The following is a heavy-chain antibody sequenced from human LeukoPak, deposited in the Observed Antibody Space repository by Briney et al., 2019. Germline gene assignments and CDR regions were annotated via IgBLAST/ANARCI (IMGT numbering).Heavy chain of an antibody. J-gene: IGHJ4*02. CDR3: ERESRHYYDSSGYYYVFDY. Sequence: PSETLSLTCAVCGGSLSSRNWWSWVRQPPGKGLEWIGSIYYSGSTFYNPFLKSRVTISVDTSKNQFSLKLSSVNAADTAVYYCERESRHYYDSSGYYYVFDYWGQGTLVTVSS. D-gene: IGHD3-22*01. V-gene: IGHV4-4*02. CDR2: IYYSGST. CDR1: GGSLSSRNW.